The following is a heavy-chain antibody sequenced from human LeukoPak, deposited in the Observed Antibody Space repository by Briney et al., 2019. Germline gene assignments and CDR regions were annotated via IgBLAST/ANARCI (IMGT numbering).Heavy chain of an antibody. Sequence: GGSLRLSCAASGFTVGSNYMSWVRQAPGKGLEWVSVIYSGGSTYYADSVKGRFTISRDNSKNTLYLQMNSLRAEDTAVYYCAKTFPSQLWLSYWGQGTLVTVSS. CDR2: IYSGGST. CDR3: AKTFPSQLWLSY. V-gene: IGHV3-53*01. J-gene: IGHJ4*02. D-gene: IGHD5-18*01. CDR1: GFTVGSNY.